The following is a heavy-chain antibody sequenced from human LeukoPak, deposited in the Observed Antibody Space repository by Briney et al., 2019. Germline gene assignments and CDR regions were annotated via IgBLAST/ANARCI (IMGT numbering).Heavy chain of an antibody. D-gene: IGHD5-24*01. CDR1: GGTFSSYA. V-gene: IGHV1-69*05. J-gene: IGHJ4*02. Sequence: ASVKVSCKASGGTFSSYAISWVRQAPGQGLEWMGRIIPIFGTANYAQKFQGRVTITTDESTSTAYMELSSLRSEDTAVYYCAREALDGYNHFDYRGQGTLVTVSS. CDR3: AREALDGYNHFDY. CDR2: IIPIFGTA.